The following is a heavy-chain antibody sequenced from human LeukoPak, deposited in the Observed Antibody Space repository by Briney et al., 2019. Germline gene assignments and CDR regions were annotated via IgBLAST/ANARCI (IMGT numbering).Heavy chain of an antibody. Sequence: GESLKISCKGSGYSFSSFWIAWVRQMPGKGLEWMGIIFPGDSDTRYRPSLQGQVTISVDKSIDTAYLQWSSLKASDTAMYYCATLRDCSGGSCYYGMDVWGQGTTVTVSS. CDR3: ATLRDCSGGSCYYGMDV. D-gene: IGHD2-15*01. CDR1: GYSFSSFW. V-gene: IGHV5-51*01. J-gene: IGHJ6*02. CDR2: IFPGDSDT.